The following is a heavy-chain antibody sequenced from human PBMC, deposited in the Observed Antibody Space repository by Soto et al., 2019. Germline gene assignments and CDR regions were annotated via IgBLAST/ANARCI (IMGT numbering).Heavy chain of an antibody. V-gene: IGHV1-69*13. CDR2: IIPIFGTA. CDR3: AREETPGIAVAFDY. D-gene: IGHD6-19*01. Sequence: ASVKVSCKASGGTFSSYAISWVRQAPGQGLEWMGGIIPIFGTANYAQKFQGRVTITADESTSTAYMELSSLRSEDTAVYYCAREETPGIAVAFDYWGQGTLVTVSS. J-gene: IGHJ4*02. CDR1: GGTFSSYA.